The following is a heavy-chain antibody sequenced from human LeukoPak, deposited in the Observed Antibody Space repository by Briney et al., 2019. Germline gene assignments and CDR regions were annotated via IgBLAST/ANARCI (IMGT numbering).Heavy chain of an antibody. J-gene: IGHJ4*02. Sequence: GGSLRLSCAASGFTFSSYEMNWVRQAPGEGLEWVSYISSGSNIYYADSVKGRFTISRDNAKNSLYLQMNSLRAEDTAVYYCARDKPDQPGFDYWGQGTLVTVSS. D-gene: IGHD1-14*01. CDR2: ISSGSNI. CDR3: ARDKPDQPGFDY. V-gene: IGHV3-48*03. CDR1: GFTFSSYE.